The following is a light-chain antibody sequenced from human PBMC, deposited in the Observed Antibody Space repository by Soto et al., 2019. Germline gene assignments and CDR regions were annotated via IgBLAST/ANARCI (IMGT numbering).Light chain of an antibody. V-gene: IGKV1-6*02. CDR1: RYIRSD. CDR3: HSRA. Sequence: IQMTQSPSSLSASVGDRVTITCRASRYIRSDLSWYQQRPGQAPKVLIYTASSLQSGVPSRFSGSGYGTEFTLTISRLQPDDFATYFCHSRAFGQGTRLEI. CDR2: TAS. J-gene: IGKJ5*01.